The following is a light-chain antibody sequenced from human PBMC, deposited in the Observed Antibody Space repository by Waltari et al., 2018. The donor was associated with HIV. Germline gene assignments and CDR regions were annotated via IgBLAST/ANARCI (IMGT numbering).Light chain of an antibody. V-gene: IGKV2-28*01. CDR2: FGS. CDR3: MQALETPLT. Sequence: DIVMTQSPVALFVTPGEPASIACRSSQSLLKSNGYMYLDWYLQKPGQSPQLPSYFGSNRASRVPDRFSASVSATDFTLKISRVEAEDVWVYYCMQALETPLTFGGGTKVEI. J-gene: IGKJ4*01. CDR1: QSLLKSNGYMY.